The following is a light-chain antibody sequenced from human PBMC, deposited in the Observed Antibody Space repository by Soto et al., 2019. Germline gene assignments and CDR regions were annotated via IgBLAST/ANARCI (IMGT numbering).Light chain of an antibody. V-gene: IGKV3-11*01. CDR2: DAS. CDR1: QSVSSY. J-gene: IGKJ4*01. CDR3: QQRSNWPLT. Sequence: EIVLTQSPATLSLSPGERATISCRASQSVSSYLAWYQQKPGKAPRLLIYDASNRDTGIPARFSGSGSGTDFTLTISSLEPEDCAVYYCQQRSNWPLTFGGGTKVEIK.